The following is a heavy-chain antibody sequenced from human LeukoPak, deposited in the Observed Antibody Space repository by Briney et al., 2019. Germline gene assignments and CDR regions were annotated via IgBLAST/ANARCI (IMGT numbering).Heavy chain of an antibody. J-gene: IGHJ4*02. CDR3: ARDRGGAYDFWSGYYTGYFDY. CDR1: GFTFSSYW. V-gene: IGHV3-7*01. D-gene: IGHD3-3*01. CDR2: IKQDGSEK. Sequence: GGSLRLPCAASGFTFSSYWMSWVRQAPGKGLEWVANIKQDGSEKYYVDSVKGRFTISRDNAKNSLYLQMNSLRAEDTAVYYCARDRGGAYDFWSGYYTGYFDYWGQGTLVPVSS.